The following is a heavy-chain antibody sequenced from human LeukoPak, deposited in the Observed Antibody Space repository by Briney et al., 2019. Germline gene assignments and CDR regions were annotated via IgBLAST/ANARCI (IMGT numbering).Heavy chain of an antibody. D-gene: IGHD6-13*01. V-gene: IGHV4-34*01. CDR2: INHSGST. CDR1: GESFSGYY. Sequence: SETLSLTCAVYGESFSGYYWIWIRQPPGKGLEWIGEINHSGSTNYNPSLKSRVTISVDTSKNQFSLKLSSVTAADTAVYYCARERYSSSWGDYFDYWGQGTLVTVSS. J-gene: IGHJ4*02. CDR3: ARERYSSSWGDYFDY.